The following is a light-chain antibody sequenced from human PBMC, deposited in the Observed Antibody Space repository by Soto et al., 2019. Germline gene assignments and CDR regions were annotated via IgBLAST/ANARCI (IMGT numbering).Light chain of an antibody. CDR1: SSNIGSSK. J-gene: IGLJ3*02. CDR2: GDN. Sequence: QSALTQSPSASGTPGQRVTISCSGSSSNIGSSKVSWFQQLPGTAPKLLIYGDNQRPSGVPDRFSGSKSGTSASLAISGLQSEDEADYYSEAWDDNLKVFGGGTKVTVL. CDR3: EAWDDNLKV. V-gene: IGLV1-44*01.